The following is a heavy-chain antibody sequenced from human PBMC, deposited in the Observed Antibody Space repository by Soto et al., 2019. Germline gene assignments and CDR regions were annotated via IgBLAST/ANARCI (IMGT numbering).Heavy chain of an antibody. V-gene: IGHV3-72*01. CDR1: RFTFSDHY. CDR2: TRNKANSYTT. D-gene: IGHD3-22*01. CDR3: ARGQGYYDSSGYLDY. J-gene: IGHJ4*02. Sequence: EVQLVESGGGLVQPGGSLRLSCAASRFTFSDHYMDWVRQAPGKGLEWVGRTRNKANSYTTEYAASVKGRFTISRDDLKHSRYLEMNSLKPEDTAVYYCARGQGYYDSSGYLDYWGQGTLVTVSS.